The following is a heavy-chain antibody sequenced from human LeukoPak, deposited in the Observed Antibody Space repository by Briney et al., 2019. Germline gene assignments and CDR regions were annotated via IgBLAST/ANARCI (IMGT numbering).Heavy chain of an antibody. J-gene: IGHJ5*02. CDR2: IYYSGST. Sequence: SQTLSLTCTVSGGSISSGDYYWSWIRQPPGKGLEWIGYIYYSGSTYYNPSLKSRVTISVDTFKNQFSLKLSSVTAADTAVYYCARAIAAAGTRFDPWGQGTLVTVSS. V-gene: IGHV4-30-4*08. CDR3: ARAIAAAGTRFDP. D-gene: IGHD6-13*01. CDR1: GGSISSGDYY.